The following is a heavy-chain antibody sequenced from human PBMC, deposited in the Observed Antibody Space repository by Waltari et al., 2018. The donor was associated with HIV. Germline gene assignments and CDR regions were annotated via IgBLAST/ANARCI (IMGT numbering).Heavy chain of an antibody. Sequence: VRLVESGGGLVRPGGALRLSCTVSGFTVGNSSMTWVRHASGKGLEWVSNVYSDGTTVYADSVKGRFSTSRDTSKNILHLLMDSLRVDDTAVYYCAREVFYYDNSGHPGWFDPWGQGTLVAVSS. V-gene: IGHV3-66*01. J-gene: IGHJ5*02. CDR1: GFTVGNSS. CDR2: VYSDGTT. D-gene: IGHD3-22*01. CDR3: AREVFYYDNSGHPGWFDP.